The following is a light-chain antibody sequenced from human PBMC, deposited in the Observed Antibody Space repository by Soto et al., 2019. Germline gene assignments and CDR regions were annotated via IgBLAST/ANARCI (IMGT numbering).Light chain of an antibody. CDR2: YTS. CDR1: SSDAGAFGF. J-gene: IGLJ3*02. V-gene: IGLV2-11*01. Sequence: QSVLAQPRSVSGSPGQSVTISCTRTSSDAGAFGFVSWFQQHPGKAPKLIMYYTSERPSGVPDRFSGSKSGNTVSLTIYGLQAEDEADYYCASWDASLNGWVFGGGTKLTVL. CDR3: ASWDASLNGWV.